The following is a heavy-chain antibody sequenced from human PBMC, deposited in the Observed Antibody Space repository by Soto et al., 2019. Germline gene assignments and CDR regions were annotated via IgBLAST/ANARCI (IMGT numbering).Heavy chain of an antibody. CDR2: IIPILGIA. CDR1: GGTFSSYT. D-gene: IGHD2-21*01. CDR3: AREGPIPYYYYGMDV. J-gene: IGHJ6*02. Sequence: ASVKVSCKASGGTFSSYTISWVRQAPGQGLEWMGRIIPILGIANYAQKFQGRVTITADKSTSTAYMELSSLRSEDTAVYYCAREGPIPYYYYGMDVWGQGTTVTVSS. V-gene: IGHV1-69*04.